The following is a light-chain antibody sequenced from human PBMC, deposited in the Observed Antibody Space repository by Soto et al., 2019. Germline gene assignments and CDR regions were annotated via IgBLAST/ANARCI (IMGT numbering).Light chain of an antibody. V-gene: IGKV1-5*03. CDR3: QQYNPNSPWT. Sequence: DIQITQAPSTLSASVGDRVTITCRASQSITGWLAWFQQKPVKAPKLLISKASSLQSGVPSRFRGSGSGTEFTLTISSLQTADFANYYCQQYNPNSPWTFXQ. CDR2: KAS. CDR1: QSITGW. J-gene: IGKJ1*01.